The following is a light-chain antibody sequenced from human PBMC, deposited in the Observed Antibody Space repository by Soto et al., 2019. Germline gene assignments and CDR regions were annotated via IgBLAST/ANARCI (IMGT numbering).Light chain of an antibody. CDR2: DTS. Sequence: EVVMRQSPATLSVSPGEGATLSCRASQGIGDTLAWYQHKPGQTPRLLIYDTSTSATGVPARFSGSRSGTEFTLIMDSLQSEDFAVYYCQRYNNWPLTFGGGTKVDIK. J-gene: IGKJ4*01. V-gene: IGKV3-15*01. CDR3: QRYNNWPLT. CDR1: QGIGDT.